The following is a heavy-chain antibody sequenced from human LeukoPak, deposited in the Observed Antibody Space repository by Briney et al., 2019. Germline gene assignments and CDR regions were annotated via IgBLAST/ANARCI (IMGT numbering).Heavy chain of an antibody. CDR1: GFTFSNYA. V-gene: IGHV3-23*01. D-gene: IGHD3-10*01. Sequence: GGSLRLSCAASGFTFSNYAMSWVRQAPGKGLEWVSAISGTSGSTYYADSVQGRFTISRDNSKNTLYLQMSSLRDEDTAVYYCAKTESVTMVRGAIDYWGQGTLVTVSS. CDR2: ISGTSGST. J-gene: IGHJ4*02. CDR3: AKTESVTMVRGAIDY.